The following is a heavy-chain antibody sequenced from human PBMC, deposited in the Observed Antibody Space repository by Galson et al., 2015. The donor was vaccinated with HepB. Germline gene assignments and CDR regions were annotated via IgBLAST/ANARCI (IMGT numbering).Heavy chain of an antibody. Sequence: SLRLSCAASGFTLRDYAMHWVRQAPGKGLEWGPFIPWDGSKTFYGDSVRGRFTISRDNSKNMLYLEMNSLRGEDTAVFYCVRDHAPAHICGGDCYSAGYWGQGALVTVSS. CDR2: IPWDGSKT. CDR3: VRDHAPAHICGGDCYSAGY. J-gene: IGHJ4*02. D-gene: IGHD2-21*02. V-gene: IGHV3-30-3*01. CDR1: GFTLRDYA.